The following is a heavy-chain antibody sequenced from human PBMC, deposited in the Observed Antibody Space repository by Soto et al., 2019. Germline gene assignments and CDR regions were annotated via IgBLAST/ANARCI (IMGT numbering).Heavy chain of an antibody. V-gene: IGHV4-39*01. J-gene: IGHJ4*02. CDR3: ARSAYGDYYFDS. Sequence: ASETLSLTCLVSGDSISTSNYYWDWIRQPPGKGLEWIGSIYYSGTTYYNPSLNSRVTISQDTSRNQFSLKLSSVTAADTAIYYCARSAYGDYYFDSWGQGTLVTVSS. CDR2: IYYSGTT. CDR1: GDSISTSNYY. D-gene: IGHD4-17*01.